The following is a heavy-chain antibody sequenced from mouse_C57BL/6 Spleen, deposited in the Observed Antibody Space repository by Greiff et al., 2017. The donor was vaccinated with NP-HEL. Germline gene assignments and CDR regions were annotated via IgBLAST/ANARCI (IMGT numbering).Heavy chain of an antibody. CDR2: ISGGGGNT. J-gene: IGHJ2*01. CDR3: ARHSSGYEDYFDY. CDR1: GFTFSSYT. V-gene: IGHV5-9*01. Sequence: EVMLVESGGGLVKPGGSLKLSCAASGFTFSSYTMSWVRQTPEKRLEWVATISGGGGNTYYPDSVKGRFTISRDNAKNTLYLQMSSLRSEDTALYYCARHSSGYEDYFDYWGQGTTLTVSS. D-gene: IGHD3-2*02.